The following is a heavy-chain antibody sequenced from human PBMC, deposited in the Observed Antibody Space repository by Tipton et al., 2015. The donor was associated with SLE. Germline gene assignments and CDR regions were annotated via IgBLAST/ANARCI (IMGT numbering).Heavy chain of an antibody. D-gene: IGHD3-10*01. CDR2: MNPNSGKT. CDR3: ARARNYCGSGSTPSYYAIDV. J-gene: IGHJ6*02. V-gene: IGHV1-8*02. Sequence: QLVQSGPEVKKPGASVKVSCKASGYTFSSYDINWVRQATGQGLEWMGWMNPNSGKTGYAQKFQGRVTMTRNTSIRTAYMELSSLRSEDTAVYYCARARNYCGSGSTPSYYAIDVWGRGTTLAVSS. CDR1: GYTFSSYD.